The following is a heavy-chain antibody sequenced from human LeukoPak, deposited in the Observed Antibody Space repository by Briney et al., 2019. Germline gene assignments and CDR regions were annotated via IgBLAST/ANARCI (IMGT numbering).Heavy chain of an antibody. V-gene: IGHV3-33*01. CDR3: ARDQRPGWGEYFQH. J-gene: IGHJ1*01. CDR1: EFTFSSYG. CDR2: IWYDGSNK. Sequence: GGSLRLSCAASEFTFSSYGMHWVRQALGKGLEWVAVIWYDGSNKYYADSVKGRFTISRDNSKNTVYLQMNSLRVEDTAVYYCARDQRPGWGEYFQHWGQGTLVTVSS. D-gene: IGHD3-16*01.